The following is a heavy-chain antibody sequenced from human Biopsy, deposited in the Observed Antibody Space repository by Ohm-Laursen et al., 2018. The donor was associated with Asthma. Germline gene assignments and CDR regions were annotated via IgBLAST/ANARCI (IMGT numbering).Heavy chain of an antibody. V-gene: IGHV4-30-2*06. CDR2: IYRNGDT. Sequence: SETLSLTCGVSGDSIDSGDYSWTWIRQSPGVGLEWIGYIYRNGDTYYNPPLKNRVTISIDRSKNQFSLRLSSVTAADTAVYYCARGRIAMIGGWFDPWGQGTLVTVSS. CDR3: ARGRIAMIGGWFDP. J-gene: IGHJ5*02. CDR1: GDSIDSGDYS. D-gene: IGHD3-22*01.